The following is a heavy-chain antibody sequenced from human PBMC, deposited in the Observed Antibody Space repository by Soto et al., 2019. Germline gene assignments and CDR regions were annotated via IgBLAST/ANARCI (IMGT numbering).Heavy chain of an antibody. CDR3: AKDLQFSGWLSAQTFDY. D-gene: IGHD6-19*01. J-gene: IGHJ4*02. CDR2: ITGSGDST. Sequence: GVPKRLSCTVSEFTFSIHAMSWVRKTQGKGLECVSSITGSGDSTYYADSVKGRFTISRDKSKSTLYLQMNSLRAEDTAVYYCAKDLQFSGWLSAQTFDYWGQGTQVTVSS. V-gene: IGHV3-23*01. CDR1: EFTFSIHA.